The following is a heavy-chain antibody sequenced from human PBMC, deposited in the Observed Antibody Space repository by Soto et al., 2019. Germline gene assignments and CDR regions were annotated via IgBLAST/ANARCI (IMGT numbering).Heavy chain of an antibody. CDR1: GYTFTSYD. Sequence: GASVKVSCKASGYTFTSYDINWVRQATGQGLEYLGWMNPNSGNTAYVQKFQGRVTMTWDTSITTAYMELSSLRSEDTAVYFCASRSSGWYFDYWGQGTLVTVSS. CDR3: ASRSSGWYFDY. D-gene: IGHD6-19*01. V-gene: IGHV1-8*01. CDR2: MNPNSGNT. J-gene: IGHJ4*02.